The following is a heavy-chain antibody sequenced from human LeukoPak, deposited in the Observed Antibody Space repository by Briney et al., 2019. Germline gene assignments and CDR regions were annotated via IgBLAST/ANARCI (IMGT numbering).Heavy chain of an antibody. J-gene: IGHJ3*02. CDR2: IRSKAYGGTT. CDR1: GFTFGDYA. D-gene: IGHD2-21*02. CDR3: TRCGGDCYDAFDI. Sequence: PGGSLRLSCTASGFTFGDYAMSWFRQAPGKGLEWVGFIRSKAYGGTTEYAASVKGRFTISRDDSKSIAYLQMNSLKTEDTAVYYCTRCGGDCYDAFDIWGQGTMVTVSS. V-gene: IGHV3-49*03.